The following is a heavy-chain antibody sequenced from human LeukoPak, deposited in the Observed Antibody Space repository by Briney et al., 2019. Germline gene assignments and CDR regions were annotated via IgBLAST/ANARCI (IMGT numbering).Heavy chain of an antibody. CDR2: IGGGDDA. Sequence: GGSLRLSCEASGFTFNIFAMSWVRQAPGKGLEWVSTIGGGDDAFYADSVKGRFTISRDDSQNTVSLQMNSLRAEDTAKYYCARDFLQRNRVYDGFAVWGLGTVVTVSS. D-gene: IGHD2/OR15-2a*01. CDR1: GFTFNIFA. CDR3: ARDFLQRNRVYDGFAV. J-gene: IGHJ3*01. V-gene: IGHV3-23*01.